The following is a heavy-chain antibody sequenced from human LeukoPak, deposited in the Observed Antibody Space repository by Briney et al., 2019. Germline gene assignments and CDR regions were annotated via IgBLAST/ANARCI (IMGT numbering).Heavy chain of an antibody. J-gene: IGHJ4*02. CDR1: GFTFSSYA. CDR2: ISGSGGST. CDR3: AKDSAYDYVWGSYRLDY. V-gene: IGHV3-23*01. Sequence: GGSLRLSCAASGFTFSSYAMSWVRQAPGKGLEWVSAISGSGGSTYYADSVKGRFTISRDNSKNTLYLQVNSLRAEDTAVYYCAKDSAYDYVWGSYRLDYWGQGTLVTVSS. D-gene: IGHD3-16*02.